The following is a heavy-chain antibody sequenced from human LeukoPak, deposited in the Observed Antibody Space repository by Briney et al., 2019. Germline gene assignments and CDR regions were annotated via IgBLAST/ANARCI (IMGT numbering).Heavy chain of an antibody. V-gene: IGHV1-18*01. CDR2: ISAYNGNT. CDR3: ARDLVTNFGVANTPPGY. CDR1: GYTFTSYG. J-gene: IGHJ4*02. D-gene: IGHD3-3*01. Sequence: ASVKVSCKASGYTFTSYGISWVRQAPGQGLEWMGWISAYNGNTNYAQKLQGRVTMTTDTSTSTAYMELRSLRSDDTAVYYCARDLVTNFGVANTPPGYWGQGTLVTVSS.